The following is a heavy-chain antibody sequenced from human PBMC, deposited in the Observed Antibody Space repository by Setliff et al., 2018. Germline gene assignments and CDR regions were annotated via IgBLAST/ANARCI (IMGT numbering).Heavy chain of an antibody. Sequence: ASVKVSCKASGYTFTGYYMYWVRQAPGQGLEWMGRINPSSGATIYAQKFQGRVTMTSDTSTSIVYMELNSLRFEDTAVYYCAREFPGGTKGFDYWGQGTLVTVSS. J-gene: IGHJ4*02. D-gene: IGHD1-1*01. CDR1: GYTFTGYY. CDR2: INPSSGAT. V-gene: IGHV1-2*06. CDR3: AREFPGGTKGFDY.